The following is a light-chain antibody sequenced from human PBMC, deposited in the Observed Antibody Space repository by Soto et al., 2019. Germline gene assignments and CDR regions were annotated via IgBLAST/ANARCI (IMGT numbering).Light chain of an antibody. CDR2: GAS. CDR3: QQRSKWPLT. V-gene: IGKV3-11*01. Sequence: EIVMTQSPATLSMSPGERVTLSCRASQSVSSDLAWYQQRPGQAPRLLIYGASNRATGIPARFSGSGSGTDFTLTISSLEPEDFAVYYCQQRSKWPLTFGGGTKVEIK. J-gene: IGKJ4*01. CDR1: QSVSSD.